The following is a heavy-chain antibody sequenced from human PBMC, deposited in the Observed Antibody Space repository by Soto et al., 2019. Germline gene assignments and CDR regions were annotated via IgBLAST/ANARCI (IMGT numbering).Heavy chain of an antibody. CDR2: IWYDGSNK. V-gene: IGHV3-33*01. Sequence: GGSLRLSCAASGFTFSSYGMHWVRQAPGKGLEWVAVIWYDGSNKYYADSVKGRFTISRDNSKNTLYLQMNSLRAEDTAVYYCARESAPYSGYDFRSFGYWGQGTLVTVSS. D-gene: IGHD5-12*01. CDR1: GFTFSSYG. CDR3: ARESAPYSGYDFRSFGY. J-gene: IGHJ4*02.